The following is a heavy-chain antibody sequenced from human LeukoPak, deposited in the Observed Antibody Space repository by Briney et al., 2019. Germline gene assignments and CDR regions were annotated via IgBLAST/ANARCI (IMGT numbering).Heavy chain of an antibody. V-gene: IGHV3-23*01. Sequence: GGSLRLSCATSEFTFSGYWMNWVRQAPGKGLEWVSAISGSGGSTYYADSVRGRFTVSRDNSRNTVSLQMSSLRVEDTGIYYCSKAGIGADGAGSLCKYWGQGTLFTVSS. CDR1: EFTFSGYW. J-gene: IGHJ4*02. D-gene: IGHD1-1*01. CDR3: SKAGIGADGAGSLCKY. CDR2: ISGSGGST.